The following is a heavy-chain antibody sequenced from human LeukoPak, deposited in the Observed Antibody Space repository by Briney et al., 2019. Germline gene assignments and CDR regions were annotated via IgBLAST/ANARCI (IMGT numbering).Heavy chain of an antibody. V-gene: IGHV3-48*03. CDR1: GFTFSSYE. CDR2: ISSSGSTI. CDR3: ARDSIAVAASGGLDY. J-gene: IGHJ4*02. Sequence: PGGSLRLSCAASGFTFSSYEMNWVRQAPGKGLEWVSYISSSGSTIYYADSVKGRFTISRDNSKNTLYLQMNSLRAEDTAVYYCARDSIAVAASGGLDYWGQGTLVTVSS. D-gene: IGHD6-19*01.